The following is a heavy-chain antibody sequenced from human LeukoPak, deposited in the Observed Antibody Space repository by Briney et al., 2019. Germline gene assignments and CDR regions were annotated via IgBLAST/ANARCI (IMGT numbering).Heavy chain of an antibody. CDR1: GFTFSRYG. CDR3: ARGLLIAAAGTW. Sequence: GGSLRLSCAASGFTFSRYGIHWVRQAPGKGLEWVAVISYDGSDKYYADSVKGRFTISRDNSRNTLYLQMSSLRAEDTAVYYCARGLLIAAAGTWWGQGTLVTVSS. J-gene: IGHJ4*02. D-gene: IGHD6-13*01. V-gene: IGHV3-30*03. CDR2: ISYDGSDK.